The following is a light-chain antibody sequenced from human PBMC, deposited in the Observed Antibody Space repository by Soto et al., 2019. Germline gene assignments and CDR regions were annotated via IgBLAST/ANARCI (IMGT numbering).Light chain of an antibody. CDR3: AAWDDSLNGYV. V-gene: IGLV1-44*01. J-gene: IGLJ1*01. Sequence: QSALTQPPSASGTPGQRVTISCSGSSSNIGGNAVNWYQQLPGTAPKLLIHSNNQRPSGVPDRFSGSKSGTSASLAISGLQSEDEADYYCAAWDDSLNGYVFGTGTKLTVL. CDR2: SNN. CDR1: SSNIGGNA.